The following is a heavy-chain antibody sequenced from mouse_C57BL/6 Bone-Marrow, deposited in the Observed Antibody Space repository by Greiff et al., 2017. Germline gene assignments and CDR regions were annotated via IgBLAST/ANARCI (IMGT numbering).Heavy chain of an antibody. CDR3: AREDYAMAY. Sequence: VQLQQPGAELVKPGASVKLSCKASGYTFTSYWMHWVKQRPGQGLEWIGEIDPSDSYTNYNQKFKGKSTLTVDKSSSTASMQLSSLTSEDSAVYYCAREDYAMAYWGQGTSVTGSS. V-gene: IGHV1-69*01. J-gene: IGHJ4*01. CDR2: IDPSDSYT. CDR1: GYTFTSYW.